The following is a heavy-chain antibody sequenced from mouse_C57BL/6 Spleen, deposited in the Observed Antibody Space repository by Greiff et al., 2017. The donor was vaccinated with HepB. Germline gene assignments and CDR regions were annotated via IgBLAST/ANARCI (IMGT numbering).Heavy chain of an antibody. CDR3: TGRYYGSSPYYFDY. CDR1: GFTFSNYW. CDR2: IRLKSDNYAT. J-gene: IGHJ2*01. V-gene: IGHV6-3*01. D-gene: IGHD1-1*01. Sequence: EVKVEESGGGLVQPGGSMKLSCVASGFTFSNYWMNWVRQSPEKGLEWVAQIRLKSDNYATHYAESVKGRFTISRDDSKSSVYLQMNNLRAEDTGIYYCTGRYYGSSPYYFDYWGQGTTLTVSS.